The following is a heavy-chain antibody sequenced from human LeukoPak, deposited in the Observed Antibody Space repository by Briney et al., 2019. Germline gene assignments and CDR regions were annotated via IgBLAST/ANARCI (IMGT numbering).Heavy chain of an antibody. Sequence: PGGSLRLSCAASGFTFSSYAMSWVRQAPGKGLEWVSAISGSGGSTYYADSVKGRFTISRDNSKNTLYLQMNSLRAEDTAVYYCAKRGVQFGFLEWLSPPYFDYWGQGTLVTVSS. D-gene: IGHD3-3*01. V-gene: IGHV3-23*01. CDR1: GFTFSSYA. CDR2: ISGSGGST. J-gene: IGHJ4*02. CDR3: AKRGVQFGFLEWLSPPYFDY.